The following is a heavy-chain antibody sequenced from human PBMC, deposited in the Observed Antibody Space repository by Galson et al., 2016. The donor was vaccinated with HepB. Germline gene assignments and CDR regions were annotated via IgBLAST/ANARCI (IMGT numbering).Heavy chain of an antibody. CDR3: ARVHTFGRFDY. D-gene: IGHD3-3*01. V-gene: IGHV4-59*01. CDR1: GGSISRYY. J-gene: IGHJ4*02. CDR2: MPISGYR. Sequence: SETLSLTCSVSGGSISRYYWGWVRLPPGKGLEWIGYMPISGYRNRNPSLESRVTILLNTSANQFSLTLTSVTAADPAVYYCARVHTFGRFDYWGPGILVTVSS.